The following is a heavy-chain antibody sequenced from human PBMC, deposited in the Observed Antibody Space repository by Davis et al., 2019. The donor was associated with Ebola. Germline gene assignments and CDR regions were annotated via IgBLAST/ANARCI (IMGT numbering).Heavy chain of an antibody. Sequence: AASVKVSCKASGKTVTSYGISWVRQATGQGLEWMGWMNPNSGNTNYAQKLQGRVTMTTDTTTSTAYMKLRSLRSDDTAVYYCARDWDSSSWYDYWGQGTLLTVSS. V-gene: IGHV1-18*01. CDR2: MNPNSGNT. CDR1: GKTVTSYG. D-gene: IGHD6-13*01. J-gene: IGHJ4*02. CDR3: ARDWDSSSWYDY.